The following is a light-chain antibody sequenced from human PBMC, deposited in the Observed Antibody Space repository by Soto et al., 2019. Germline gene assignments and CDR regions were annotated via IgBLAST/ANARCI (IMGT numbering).Light chain of an antibody. V-gene: IGKV1-39*01. CDR3: QQSYSTPLT. CDR2: AAS. CDR1: QSISSY. Sequence: DIQMTQSPSSLSASVGDRVTITCRASQSISSYLNWYQQKPGKAPKLLIYAASILQSGVPSRFSGSGSGTYFTLTISSLQPEEFATYYCQQSYSTPLTFGGGTKVEIK. J-gene: IGKJ4*01.